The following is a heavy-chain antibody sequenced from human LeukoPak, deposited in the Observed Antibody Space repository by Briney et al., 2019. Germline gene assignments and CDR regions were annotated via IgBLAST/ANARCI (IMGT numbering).Heavy chain of an antibody. V-gene: IGHV3-7*01. J-gene: IGHJ4*02. CDR1: GFTFSSYD. D-gene: IGHD3-3*01. Sequence: GRSLRLSCAASGFTFSSYDMHWVRQAPGKGLEWVANIKQDGSEKYYVDSVKGRFTISRDNAKNSLYLQMNSLRAEDTAVYYCASGTHYDFWSGYFYSWGQGTLVTVSS. CDR2: IKQDGSEK. CDR3: ASGTHYDFWSGYFYS.